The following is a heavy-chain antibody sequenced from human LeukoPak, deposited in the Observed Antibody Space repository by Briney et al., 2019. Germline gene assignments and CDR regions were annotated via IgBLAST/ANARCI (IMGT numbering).Heavy chain of an antibody. V-gene: IGHV3-48*03. J-gene: IGHJ6*02. Sequence: GGSLRLSCAASGFTFSSYEMNWVRQAPGKGLEWVSYISSSGSTIYYADSVKGRFTISRDNAKNSLYLQMNSLRAEDTAVYCCARDEVGEYYYYGMDVWGQGTTVTVSS. CDR1: GFTFSSYE. D-gene: IGHD3-10*01. CDR3: ARDEVGEYYYYGMDV. CDR2: ISSSGSTI.